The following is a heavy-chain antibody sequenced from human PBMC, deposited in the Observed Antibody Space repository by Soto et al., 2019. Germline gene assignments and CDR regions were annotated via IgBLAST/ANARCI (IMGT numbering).Heavy chain of an antibody. CDR1: GFTVGSAW. CDR2: IKSKVDGGTT. Sequence: EVQLVESGGGLVKPGGSLRLGCEVSGFTVGSAWMNWVRQAPGKGLVWVGRIKSKVDGGTTDYAEPVKGRFTISIDDSKNTLYLQMESLKTEDTAVYYCTSAPQMALTEEMARSWGHGTLVTVSS. D-gene: IGHD2-21*02. J-gene: IGHJ5*01. V-gene: IGHV3-15*07. CDR3: TSAPQMALTEEMARS.